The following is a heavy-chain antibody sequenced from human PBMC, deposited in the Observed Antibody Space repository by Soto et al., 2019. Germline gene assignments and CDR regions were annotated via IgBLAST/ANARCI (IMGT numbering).Heavy chain of an antibody. V-gene: IGHV5-51*01. J-gene: IGHJ6*02. CDR2: IYPGDSDT. Sequence: GESLKSSCKGSGYSFTSYLIGWVRQMPGKGLEWMGIIYPGDSDTRYSPSFQGQVTISADKSISTAYLQWSSLKASDTAMYYCARTSAAGKYYYGMDVWGQGTTVTVSS. CDR3: ARTSAAGKYYYGMDV. D-gene: IGHD6-13*01. CDR1: GYSFTSYL.